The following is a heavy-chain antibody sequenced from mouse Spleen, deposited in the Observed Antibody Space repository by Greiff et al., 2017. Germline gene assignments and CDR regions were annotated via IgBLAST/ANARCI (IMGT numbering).Heavy chain of an antibody. Sequence: VQLQQPGAELVMPGASVKLSCKASGYTFTSYWMHWVKQRPGQGLEWIGEIDPSDSYTNYNQKFKGKATLTVDKSSSTAYMQLSSLTSEDSAVYYCARVSWEDYFDYWGQGTTLTVSS. J-gene: IGHJ2*01. CDR3: ARVSWEDYFDY. D-gene: IGHD4-1*01. CDR1: GYTFTSYW. V-gene: IGHV1-69*01. CDR2: IDPSDSYT.